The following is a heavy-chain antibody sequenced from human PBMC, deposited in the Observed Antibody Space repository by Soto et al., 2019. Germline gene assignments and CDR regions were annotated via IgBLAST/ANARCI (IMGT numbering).Heavy chain of an antibody. CDR1: GGSLSGYY. V-gene: IGHV4-59*01. Sequence: QVQLQESGPGLVKPSETLSLTCTVSGGSLSGYYWSWFRQPPGKGLEWIGYIYNYGSTRYNPSLKSRVTISVDTSKNQFSLKLTSMTAADTAVYFCARDDAGDLYYYFDLWGRGTLVTVSS. CDR3: ARDDAGDLYYYFDL. CDR2: IYNYGST. J-gene: IGHJ2*01. D-gene: IGHD2-8*02.